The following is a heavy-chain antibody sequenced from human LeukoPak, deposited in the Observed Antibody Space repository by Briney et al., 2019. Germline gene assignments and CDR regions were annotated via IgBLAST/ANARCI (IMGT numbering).Heavy chain of an antibody. CDR2: IYYSGST. Sequence: TSSETLSLTCTVSGGSISTSNYYWGWIRQPPGKGLEWIGSIYYSGSTYYNPSLKSRVTISVDTSKNQFSLKLSSVTAADTAVYYCARVEEGYGSGRRENYYYYYMDVWGKGTTVTISS. CDR3: ARVEEGYGSGRRENYYYYYMDV. CDR1: GGSISTSNYY. J-gene: IGHJ6*03. D-gene: IGHD3-10*01. V-gene: IGHV4-39*07.